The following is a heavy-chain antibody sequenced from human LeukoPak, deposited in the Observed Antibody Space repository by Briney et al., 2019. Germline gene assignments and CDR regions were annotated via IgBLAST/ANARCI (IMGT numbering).Heavy chain of an antibody. CDR3: ARMRCGHTDNRCYNY. J-gene: IGHJ4*02. D-gene: IGHD2-2*02. CDR1: GVSVGGYY. CDR2: IRSGYT. V-gene: IGHV4-34*01. Sequence: PSETLSLTCAVHGVSVGGYYWSWIRQSPGKGLEWIGEIRSGYTSYNPSLKTRVTISADTSENQLSLRLTSVTAADTAVYYCARMRCGHTDNRCYNYWGQGTLVTVSS.